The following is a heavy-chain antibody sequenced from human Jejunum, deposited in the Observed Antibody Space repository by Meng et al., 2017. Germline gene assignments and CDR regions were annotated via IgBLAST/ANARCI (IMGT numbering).Heavy chain of an antibody. CDR3: VARDGYNSPALGY. CDR1: GGSLSSGGYY. J-gene: IGHJ4*02. CDR2: IYYTGRT. Sequence: QVQLQESGPGLGKPSQNLSLTCTVSGGSLSSGGYYWNWIRQHAGRGLEWIGYIYYTGRTDYNPSLRSRVTISRDTSKNQFSLKVTSVTAADTAMYYCVARDGYNSPALGYWGQGNLVTVSS. V-gene: IGHV4-31*03. D-gene: IGHD5-24*01.